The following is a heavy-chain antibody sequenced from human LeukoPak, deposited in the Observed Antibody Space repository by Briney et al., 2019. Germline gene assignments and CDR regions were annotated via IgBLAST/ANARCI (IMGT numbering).Heavy chain of an antibody. CDR3: ARAGFGETDY. CDR2: INPNSGGT. Sequence: SVKVSCKACGYTFTRYYMHWVRQAPGQGLEWMERINPNSGGTNYAQKFQGRVTMTRETSISTAYMELSRLRSDDTAVYYCARAGFGETDYWGQGTLVTVSS. V-gene: IGHV1-2*06. D-gene: IGHD3-10*01. J-gene: IGHJ4*02. CDR1: GYTFTRYY.